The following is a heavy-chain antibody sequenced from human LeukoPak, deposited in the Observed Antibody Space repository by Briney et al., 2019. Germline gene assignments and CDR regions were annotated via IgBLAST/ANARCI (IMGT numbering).Heavy chain of an antibody. Sequence: GESLKISCAASGFTVSNNYMSWVRQAPGKGLEWVSVIYSGGSTYYADSVKGRFTISRDNSKNTLYLQMNSLRAEDTAMYYCARDSRQDYYDSSGYLWFAFDIWGQGTMVTVSS. D-gene: IGHD3-22*01. CDR3: ARDSRQDYYDSSGYLWFAFDI. CDR1: GFTVSNNY. CDR2: IYSGGST. J-gene: IGHJ3*02. V-gene: IGHV3-53*01.